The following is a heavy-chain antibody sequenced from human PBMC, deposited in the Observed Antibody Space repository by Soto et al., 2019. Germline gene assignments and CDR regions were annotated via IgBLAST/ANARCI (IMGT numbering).Heavy chain of an antibody. CDR1: GFTFSSYV. V-gene: IGHV3-30-3*01. CDR2: ISYDGSST. CDR3: ARDSRSGVTAAGDIDY. Sequence: GGSLRLSCGASGFTFSSYVMHWVRQAPGKGLDWVALISYDGSSTYYADSVKGRFTISRDNSKNTLYLQMNTLRAEDTALYYCARDSRSGVTAAGDIDYWGQGTLVTVSS. D-gene: IGHD6-13*01. J-gene: IGHJ4*02.